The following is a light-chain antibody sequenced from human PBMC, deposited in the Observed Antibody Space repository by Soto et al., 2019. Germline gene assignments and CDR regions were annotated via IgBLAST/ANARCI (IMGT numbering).Light chain of an antibody. CDR1: QSVTSNY. J-gene: IGKJ2*03. CDR2: GAS. Sequence: EIVLTQSPGTLSLSPGERATLSCRASQSVTSNYLAWYQQKPGQAPRLLIYGASSRATGIPDRFSGSGSGTDFTRTISRLEPDDFGVYYCQQYGSSPLYSFGQGTKLEI. CDR3: QQYGSSPLYS. V-gene: IGKV3-20*01.